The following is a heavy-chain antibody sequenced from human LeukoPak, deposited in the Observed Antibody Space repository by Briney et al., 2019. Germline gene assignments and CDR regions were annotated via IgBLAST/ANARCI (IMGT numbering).Heavy chain of an antibody. CDR2: ISSGGTYI. V-gene: IGHV3-21*01. CDR1: GFTFDTYA. J-gene: IGHJ4*02. CDR3: ARDRPTGRSRGVVVQ. Sequence: GASLRLSCAASGFTFDTYAMTWVRQAPGKGLEWVSSISSGGTYIYYAESVRGRSTISRDNTKNFLYLQLSTLRVEDTAVYYCARDRPTGRSRGVVVQWGQGTLVTVS. D-gene: IGHD2-15*01.